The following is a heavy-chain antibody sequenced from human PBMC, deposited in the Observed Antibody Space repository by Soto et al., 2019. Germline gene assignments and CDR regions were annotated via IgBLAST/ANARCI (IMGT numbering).Heavy chain of an antibody. V-gene: IGHV3-23*01. CDR2: ISGSAGIT. D-gene: IGHD2-15*01. Sequence: EVQLLESGGGLAQPGGSLRLSCAASGFTFSSYAMSWVRQAPGKGLEWVSTISGSAGITYYADSVKGRFTFSRDNSKNTLYLQMNSLRAEDTAVYYCARARGERYCTGGSCHFDYWGQGTLVTVSS. CDR3: ARARGERYCTGGSCHFDY. CDR1: GFTFSSYA. J-gene: IGHJ4*02.